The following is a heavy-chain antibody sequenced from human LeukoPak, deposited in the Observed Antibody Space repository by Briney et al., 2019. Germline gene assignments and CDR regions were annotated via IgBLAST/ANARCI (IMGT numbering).Heavy chain of an antibody. J-gene: IGHJ5*02. CDR1: GFTFDDYA. CDR3: AKASGYYPSNWFDP. D-gene: IGHD3-22*01. Sequence: GGSLRLSCAASGFTFDDYAMHWVRQAPGKGLEWVSGISWNSGSIGYADSVKGRFTISRDNAKNSLYLQMNSLRAEDTALYYCAKASGYYPSNWFDPWGQGTLVTVSS. V-gene: IGHV3-9*01. CDR2: ISWNSGSI.